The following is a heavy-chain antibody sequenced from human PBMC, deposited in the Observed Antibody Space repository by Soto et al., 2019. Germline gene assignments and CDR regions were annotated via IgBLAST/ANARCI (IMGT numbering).Heavy chain of an antibody. V-gene: IGHV3-23*01. D-gene: IGHD3-10*01. J-gene: IGHJ4*02. CDR3: AKGHKYYYGSGSYYNDY. Sequence: EVQLLESGGGLVQPGGSLRLSCAASGFTFSGYAMSWVRQAPGKGLEWVSAISGSGGSTYYADSVQGRFTISRDNSKNTLYLQMTSLRAEDTAVYYCAKGHKYYYGSGSYYNDYWGQGTLVTVSS. CDR2: ISGSGGST. CDR1: GFTFSGYA.